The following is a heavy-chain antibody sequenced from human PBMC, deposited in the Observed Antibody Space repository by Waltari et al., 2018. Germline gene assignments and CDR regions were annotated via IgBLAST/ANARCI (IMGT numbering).Heavy chain of an antibody. J-gene: IGHJ4*02. CDR2: VHYLGST. CDR1: GGPVTDSH. D-gene: IGHD2-15*01. CDR3: ARQVSTRYYFDF. Sequence: QVQLQESGPGLVQPSETLSLTCTVSGGPVTDSHWSWIRQAPGKGLEWIAYVHYLGSTNYNPSLNSRVTISMDTSRNQFSLRLRSVTAADAAVYYCARQVSTRYYFDFWGQGTLVTVSS. V-gene: IGHV4-59*08.